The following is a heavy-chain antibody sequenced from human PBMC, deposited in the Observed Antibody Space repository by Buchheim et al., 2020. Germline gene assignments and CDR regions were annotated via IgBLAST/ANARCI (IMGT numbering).Heavy chain of an antibody. CDR3: ARVDVVVIAILDY. Sequence: VQLVESGGGLVQPGGSLRLSCAASGFTFSSYAMHWVRQAPGKGLEWVAVISYDGSNKYYADSVKGRFTISRDNSKNTLYLQMNSLRAEDTAVYYCARVDVVVIAILDYWGQGTL. CDR1: GFTFSSYA. D-gene: IGHD2-21*01. J-gene: IGHJ4*02. CDR2: ISYDGSNK. V-gene: IGHV3-30*04.